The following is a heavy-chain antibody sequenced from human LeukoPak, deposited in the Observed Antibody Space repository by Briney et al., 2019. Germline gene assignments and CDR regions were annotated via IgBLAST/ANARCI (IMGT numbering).Heavy chain of an antibody. Sequence: GESLKISCKGSGYDFTSYWIGWVRQMPGKGLEWMGIIYPGDSDTRYGPSFQGQVTISAAKSISTAYLQWSNLKASDSAMYYCARLDSSSWYKGYFQHWGQGTLVTVSS. J-gene: IGHJ1*01. CDR3: ARLDSSSWYKGYFQH. CDR2: IYPGDSDT. D-gene: IGHD6-13*01. CDR1: GYDFTSYW. V-gene: IGHV5-51*01.